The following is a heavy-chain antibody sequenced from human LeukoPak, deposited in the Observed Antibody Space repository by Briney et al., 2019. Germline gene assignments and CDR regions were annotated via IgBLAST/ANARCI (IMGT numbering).Heavy chain of an antibody. Sequence: ASVKVSCKVSGYTLTELSMHWVRQAPGKGLEWMGGFDPEDGETIYAQKFQGRVTMTEDTSTDTAYMELSSLRSEDTAVYYCATDGLYSSSSVYFQHWGQGTLVTVSS. CDR2: FDPEDGET. CDR3: ATDGLYSSSSVYFQH. CDR1: GYTLTELS. J-gene: IGHJ1*01. D-gene: IGHD6-6*01. V-gene: IGHV1-24*01.